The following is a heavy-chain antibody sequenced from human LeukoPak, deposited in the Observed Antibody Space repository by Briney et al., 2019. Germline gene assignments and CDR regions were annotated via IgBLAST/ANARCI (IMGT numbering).Heavy chain of an antibody. CDR3: ARRPIVGATRY. Sequence: PSETLSLTCTVSGGSISSSSYYWGWIRQPPGKGLEWIGRIYYSGSTYYNPSLKSRVTISVDTSKNQFSLKLSSVTAADTAVYYCARRPIVGATRYWGQGTLVTVSS. J-gene: IGHJ4*02. D-gene: IGHD1-26*01. CDR2: IYYSGST. V-gene: IGHV4-39*01. CDR1: GGSISSSSYY.